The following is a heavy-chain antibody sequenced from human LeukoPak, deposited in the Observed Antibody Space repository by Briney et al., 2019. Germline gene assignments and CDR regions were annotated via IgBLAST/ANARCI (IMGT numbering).Heavy chain of an antibody. CDR3: ARDPGWNDVWFDP. CDR2: SSSSSSYI. J-gene: IGHJ5*02. V-gene: IGHV3-21*01. CDR1: GFTFSSYS. Sequence: GGSLRLSCAASGFTFSSYSMNWVRQAPGKGLEWVSSSSSSSSYIYYADSVKGRFTISRDNAKNSLYLQMNSLRAEDTAVYYCARDPGWNDVWFDPWGQGTLVTVSS. D-gene: IGHD1-1*01.